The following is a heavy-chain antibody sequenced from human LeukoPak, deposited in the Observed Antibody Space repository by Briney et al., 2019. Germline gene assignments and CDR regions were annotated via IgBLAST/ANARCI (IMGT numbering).Heavy chain of an antibody. V-gene: IGHV3-33*01. CDR3: ARAWGPWVFQH. CDR2: IWYDGSNK. D-gene: IGHD7-27*01. Sequence: PGRSLRLSCAASGFIFSSYGMHWVRQAPGKGLEWVAVIWYDGSNKYYADSVKGRFTISRDNSKNTLYLQMNSLRAEDTAVYYCARAWGPWVFQHWGQGTLVTVSS. J-gene: IGHJ1*01. CDR1: GFIFSSYG.